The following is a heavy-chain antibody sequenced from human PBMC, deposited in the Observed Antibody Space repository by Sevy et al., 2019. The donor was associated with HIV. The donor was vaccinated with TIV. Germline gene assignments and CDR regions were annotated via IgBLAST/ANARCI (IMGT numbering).Heavy chain of an antibody. J-gene: IGHJ4*02. CDR2: IKQDESEK. V-gene: IGHV3-7*03. CDR1: GFSFSSYW. CDR3: ARGNSGSFDY. Sequence: GGSLRLSCAASGFSFSSYWMHWVRQAPGKGLEWVANIKQDESEKYYAASVKDRFTISRDNAKNSVYLQMNSLRPEDTAIYYCARGNSGSFDYWGQGTLVTVSS. D-gene: IGHD3-22*01.